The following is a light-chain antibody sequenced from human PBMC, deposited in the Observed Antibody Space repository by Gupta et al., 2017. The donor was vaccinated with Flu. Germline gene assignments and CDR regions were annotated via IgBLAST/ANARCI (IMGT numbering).Light chain of an antibody. CDR1: ENFKNF. CDR3: QQRNTLPFT. V-gene: IGKV3-11*02. J-gene: IGKJ3*01. CDR2: DTF. Sequence: PATLSLSPGERATLSCRANENFKNFLAWYQQKPGQPPRLLIYDTFNRATGIPARFSGSGSGRDFTLTISSLEPEDFAVYYCQQRNTLPFTFGPGTKVDMK.